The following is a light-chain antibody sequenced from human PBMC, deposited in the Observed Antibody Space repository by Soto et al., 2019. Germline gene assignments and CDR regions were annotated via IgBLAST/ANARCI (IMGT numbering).Light chain of an antibody. CDR2: EVS. J-gene: IGLJ2*01. Sequence: QSALTQPPSASGSPGQSVTISCTGTSSDVGGYNYVSWYQQHPGKAPKLMIYEVSKRPSGVPDRFSGSKSGNTASLTVSGLQADDDADYYCSSYAGSNNPHVVFGGGTKLTVL. CDR3: SSYAGSNNPHVV. V-gene: IGLV2-8*01. CDR1: SSDVGGYNY.